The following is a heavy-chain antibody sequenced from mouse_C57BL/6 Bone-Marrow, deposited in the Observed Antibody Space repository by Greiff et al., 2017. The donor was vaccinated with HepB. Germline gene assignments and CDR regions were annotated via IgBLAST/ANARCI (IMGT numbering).Heavy chain of an antibody. Sequence: QVQLQQSGAELARPGASVKLSCKASGYTFTSYGISWVKQRTGQGLEWIGEIYPRSGNTYYNEKFKGKATLTADKSSSTAYMELRSLTSEDSAVYYCARGVITTVVARGYYYAMDYWGQGTSVTVSS. CDR3: ARGVITTVVARGYYYAMDY. CDR1: GYTFTSYG. D-gene: IGHD1-1*01. CDR2: IYPRSGNT. J-gene: IGHJ4*01. V-gene: IGHV1-81*01.